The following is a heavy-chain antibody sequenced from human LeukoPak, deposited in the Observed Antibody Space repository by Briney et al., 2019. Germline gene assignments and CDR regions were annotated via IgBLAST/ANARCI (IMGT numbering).Heavy chain of an antibody. CDR2: ISGSGGST. D-gene: IGHD1-26*01. CDR1: GFTFTSYA. Sequence: GGSLRLSCGASGFTFTSYAMSWVRQAPGTGLEWVSAISGSGGSTYYADSVKGRFTISRDNSKNTVYLQMNSLRAEDTAVYYCARALVGATGYWGQGTLVTVSS. V-gene: IGHV3-23*01. CDR3: ARALVGATGY. J-gene: IGHJ4*02.